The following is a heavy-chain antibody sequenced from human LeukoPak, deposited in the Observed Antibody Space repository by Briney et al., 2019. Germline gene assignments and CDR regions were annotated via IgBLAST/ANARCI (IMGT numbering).Heavy chain of an antibody. V-gene: IGHV4-31*03. J-gene: IGHJ5*02. Sequence: SETLSLTCTVSGGSISSGGYYWSWIRQHPGKGLEWIGYIYYSGSTYYNPSLKSRVTISVDTSKNQFSLKLSSVTAADTAVYYCARDWVVPAGWFDPWGQGTLVTVSS. CDR3: ARDWVVPAGWFDP. D-gene: IGHD2-2*01. CDR2: IYYSGST. CDR1: GGSISSGGYY.